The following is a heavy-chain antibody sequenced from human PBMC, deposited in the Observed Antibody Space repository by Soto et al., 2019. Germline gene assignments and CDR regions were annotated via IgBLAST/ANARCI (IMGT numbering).Heavy chain of an antibody. Sequence: SGESLKISCEVSGYTFTSSWISWVRQMPGKGLEWMGRIDPSDSYTTYSPSFQGHVSISVDKSISTAYLQWSSLKASDTAMYYCGRLTSYDFSRMDVWGQGTTVTVSS. V-gene: IGHV5-10-1*01. CDR1: GYTFTSSW. CDR2: IDPSDSYT. CDR3: GRLTSYDFSRMDV. J-gene: IGHJ6*02. D-gene: IGHD3-3*01.